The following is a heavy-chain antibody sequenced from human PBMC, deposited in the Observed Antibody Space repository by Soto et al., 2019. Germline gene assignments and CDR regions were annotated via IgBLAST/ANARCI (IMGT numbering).Heavy chain of an antibody. V-gene: IGHV4-61*01. D-gene: IGHD3-3*01. CDR2: MYYSGST. J-gene: IGHJ3*02. CDR3: ARTRDFWSGNDAFDI. Sequence: SETLSLTCTVSGGSVSSGSYYWSWIRQPPGKGMEWIGYMYYSGSTNYNPSLKSRVTISLDTSKNQFSLKLSSVTAADTAVYFCARTRDFWSGNDAFDIWGQGTMVTVSS. CDR1: GGSVSSGSYY.